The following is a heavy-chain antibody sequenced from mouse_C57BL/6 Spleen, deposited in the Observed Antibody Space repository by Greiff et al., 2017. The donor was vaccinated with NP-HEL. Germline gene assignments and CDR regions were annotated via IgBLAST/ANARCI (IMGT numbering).Heavy chain of an antibody. CDR1: GYTFTSYW. J-gene: IGHJ2*01. D-gene: IGHD1-1*01. CDR3: ARYENYYGSMVY. V-gene: IGHV1-69*01. CDR2: IDPSDSYT. Sequence: QVQLQQPGAELVMPGASVKLSCKASGYTFTSYWMHWVKQRPGQGLEWIGEIDPSDSYTNYNQKFKGKSTLTVDKSSSTAYMQLSSLTSEDSAVYYCARYENYYGSMVYWGQGTTLTVSS.